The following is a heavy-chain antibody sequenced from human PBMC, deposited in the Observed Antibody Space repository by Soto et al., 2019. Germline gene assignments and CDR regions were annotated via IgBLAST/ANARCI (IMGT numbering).Heavy chain of an antibody. V-gene: IGHV4-59*08. CDR1: GCSIDSYY. J-gene: IGHJ5*02. CDR2: VYYTGTT. CDR3: ARLGGYYQSLDT. Sequence: SETLSLTCTFSGCSIDSYYWTWIRQPPGKGLEWIGYVYYTGTTTYSPSLKSRVTISVDTSMNQISLKLSSVTAADTAFYYCARLGGYYQSLDTWGQGTLVTVSS. D-gene: IGHD3-22*01.